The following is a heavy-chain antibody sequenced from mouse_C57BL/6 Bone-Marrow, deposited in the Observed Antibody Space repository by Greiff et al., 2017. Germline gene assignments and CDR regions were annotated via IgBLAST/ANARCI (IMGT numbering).Heavy chain of an antibody. D-gene: IGHD4-1*02. V-gene: IGHV2-5*01. CDR1: GFSLTSYG. J-gene: IGHJ4*01. CDR3: AKTSTGTSYAMDY. CDR2: IWRGGST. Sequence: VKLMESGPGLVQPSQSLSITCTVSGFSLTSYGVHWVRQSPGKGLEWLGVIWRGGSTDYNAAFMSRLSITKDNSKSQVFFKMNSLQADDTAIYYCAKTSTGTSYAMDYWGQGTSVTVSS.